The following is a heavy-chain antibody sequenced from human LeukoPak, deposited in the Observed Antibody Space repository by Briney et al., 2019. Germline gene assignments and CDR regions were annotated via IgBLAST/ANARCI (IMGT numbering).Heavy chain of an antibody. Sequence: GASVKVSCKASGGTFSSYAISWVRQAPGQGLEWMGGIIPIFGTANYAQKFQGRVTITADKSTSTAYMELSSLRSEDTAVYYCARDPRYSDFHLGSGAFDLWGQGTMVTVS. V-gene: IGHV1-69*06. CDR2: IIPIFGTA. D-gene: IGHD5-12*01. CDR1: GGTFSSYA. CDR3: ARDPRYSDFHLGSGAFDL. J-gene: IGHJ3*01.